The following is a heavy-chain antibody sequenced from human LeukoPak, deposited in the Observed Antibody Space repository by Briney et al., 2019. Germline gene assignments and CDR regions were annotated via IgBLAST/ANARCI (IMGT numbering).Heavy chain of an antibody. CDR2: VYYTGST. Sequence: PSETLSLTCAVSGASMSGYHWSWLRQPPGKGLEWIGYVYYTGSTNYNPSVESRVTISVDTSKKQLTLKLSSVTAADTAVYYCARSSGWSRMDVWGQGTTVTVSS. V-gene: IGHV4-59*01. J-gene: IGHJ6*02. CDR3: ARSSGWSRMDV. CDR1: GASMSGYH. D-gene: IGHD6-19*01.